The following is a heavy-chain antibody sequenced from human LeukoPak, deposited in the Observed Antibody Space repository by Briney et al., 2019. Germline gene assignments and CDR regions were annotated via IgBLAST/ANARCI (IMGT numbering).Heavy chain of an antibody. D-gene: IGHD6-13*01. Sequence: ASVKVSCKASGYTFTSYYMHWVRQAPGRGHEWMGIINPTTGDTTYAQKFQGRLTMTRDMSTSTVYMELSRPTSEDTAVFYCARYGFSTVWQGGWHAFDIWGQGTVVTVSS. CDR2: INPTTGDT. CDR1: GYTFTSYY. V-gene: IGHV1-46*01. J-gene: IGHJ3*02. CDR3: ARYGFSTVWQGGWHAFDI.